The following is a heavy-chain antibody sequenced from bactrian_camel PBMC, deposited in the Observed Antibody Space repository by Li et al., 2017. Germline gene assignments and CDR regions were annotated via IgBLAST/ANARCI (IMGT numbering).Heavy chain of an antibody. Sequence: HVQLVESGGGSVEAGGSLRLSCTASRYGRFCMGWFRQAPGKEREGVAVIAGSGSPGYADSVKGRVTISRDNAKNTLYLQLNNLKTEDTAMYYCARTVPGRPIDDWEKGQGTQVTVS. CDR1: RYGRFC. V-gene: IGHV3S55*01. J-gene: IGHJ4*01. D-gene: IGHD2*01. CDR2: IAGSGSP.